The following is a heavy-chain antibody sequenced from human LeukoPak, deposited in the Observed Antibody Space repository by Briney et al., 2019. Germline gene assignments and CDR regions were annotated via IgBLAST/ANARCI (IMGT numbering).Heavy chain of an antibody. J-gene: IGHJ4*02. Sequence: GGSLSPSWAAYGFTFSSYSMNWVRQPPGKGREWVSSISRSSSYIYYADSVKGRFTISRDNAKNSLYLQMNSLRPEDTAVYYCARDSRGTTFDYWGQGTLVTVSS. V-gene: IGHV3-21*01. CDR1: GFTFSSYS. CDR2: ISRSSSYI. CDR3: ARDSRGTTFDY. D-gene: IGHD3-16*01.